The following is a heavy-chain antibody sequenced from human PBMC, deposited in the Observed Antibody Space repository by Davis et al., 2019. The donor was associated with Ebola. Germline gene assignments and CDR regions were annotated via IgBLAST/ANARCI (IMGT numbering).Heavy chain of an antibody. CDR3: TRTNTAMITYYGMDV. CDR1: GGSISSRSYY. CDR2: VYYSGST. D-gene: IGHD5-18*01. V-gene: IGHV4-39*01. Sequence: SETLSLTCTVSGGSISSRSYYWGWIRQPPGKGLEWIGSVYYSGSTHYNPSLKSRVTISVDTTKNQFSLKLNSVTAADTAVYYCTRTNTAMITYYGMDVWGQGTTVTVSS. J-gene: IGHJ6*02.